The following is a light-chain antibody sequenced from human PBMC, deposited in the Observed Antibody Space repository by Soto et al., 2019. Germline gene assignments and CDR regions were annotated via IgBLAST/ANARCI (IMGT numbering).Light chain of an antibody. CDR3: IQALQTPFT. J-gene: IGKJ4*01. CDR1: QSLLHSSGRYY. V-gene: IGKV2-28*01. CDR2: LGS. Sequence: DIVMTQSPLSLPVTPGEPASISCRSSQSLLHSSGRYYLDWYLQKPGQSPQLLIYLGSHRASGVPDRFSGSGSGTDFTLTISRVAAEDVGSYYCIQALQTPFTFGGGTRVEIK.